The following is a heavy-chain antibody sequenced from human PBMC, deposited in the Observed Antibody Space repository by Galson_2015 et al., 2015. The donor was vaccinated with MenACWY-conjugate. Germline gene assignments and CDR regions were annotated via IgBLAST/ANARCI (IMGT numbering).Heavy chain of an antibody. CDR3: AKSPQRVAADRADFDP. V-gene: IGHV3-23*01. CDR2: ISGSGDST. Sequence: SLRLSCAASGFTFSSYAMSWVRQAPGKGLEWVSAISGSGDSTYYADSVKGRFTISRDNSKNTLYLQMNSLRAEDTAVYYCAKSPQRVAADRADFDPWGQGTLVTVSS. D-gene: IGHD6-13*01. J-gene: IGHJ5*02. CDR1: GFTFSSYA.